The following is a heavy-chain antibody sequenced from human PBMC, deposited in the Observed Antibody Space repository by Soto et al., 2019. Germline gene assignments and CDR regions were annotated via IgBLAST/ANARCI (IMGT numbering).Heavy chain of an antibody. CDR2: IDGSGGIT. D-gene: IGHD3-10*01. V-gene: IGHV3-23*01. Sequence: QLLQSGGGLVQPGGSLTLSCAASGFTFGTTDMSCVRQAPGEGLEWVSTIDGSGGITYYADSVKGRFTISRDNSRNTVYLQMNSLRGDDPALYYCVKNSGWFNTWGQGALVTVSS. CDR1: GFTFGTTD. J-gene: IGHJ5*02. CDR3: VKNSGWFNT.